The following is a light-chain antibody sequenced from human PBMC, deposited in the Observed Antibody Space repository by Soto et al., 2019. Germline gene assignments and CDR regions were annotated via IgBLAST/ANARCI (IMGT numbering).Light chain of an antibody. CDR2: DAS. J-gene: IGKJ3*01. Sequence: DIQMTQSPSSLSASVGDRVTITCHASQDISDYLNWYQQKPGKAPKLLIYDASNLEAGVPSRFSGSGSGTAFTFSISSLQPEDTATYYCQQYYNLPTFGPGTKVDFK. V-gene: IGKV1-33*01. CDR3: QQYYNLPT. CDR1: QDISDY.